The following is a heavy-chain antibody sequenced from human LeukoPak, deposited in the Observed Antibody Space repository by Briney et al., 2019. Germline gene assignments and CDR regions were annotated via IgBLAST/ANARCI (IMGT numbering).Heavy chain of an antibody. CDR1: GFTFSNYA. D-gene: IGHD3-10*01. Sequence: GGSLRLSCSASGFTFSNYAMHWVRQAPGKGLEYVSATSSNGGSTYFADSVKGRFTISRDNSKSTLYLQMSSLRAEDTAVYYCVKDGYAYGSVFDYWGQGTLVTVSS. CDR3: VKDGYAYGSVFDY. J-gene: IGHJ4*02. CDR2: TSSNGGST. V-gene: IGHV3-64D*06.